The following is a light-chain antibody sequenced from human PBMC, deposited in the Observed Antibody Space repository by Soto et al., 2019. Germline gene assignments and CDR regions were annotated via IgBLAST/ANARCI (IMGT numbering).Light chain of an antibody. J-gene: IGKJ4*01. CDR1: QSISSW. Sequence: DIQMTQSPSTLSASVGDRVTITCRASQSISSWLAWYQQKPGKAPKLLIYKASSLESGVPSRFSCSGSGTEFTLTISSLQPDDFAAFYCQQYNGYSPRGLTFGGGTKVEIK. CDR3: QQYNGYSPRGLT. V-gene: IGKV1-5*03. CDR2: KAS.